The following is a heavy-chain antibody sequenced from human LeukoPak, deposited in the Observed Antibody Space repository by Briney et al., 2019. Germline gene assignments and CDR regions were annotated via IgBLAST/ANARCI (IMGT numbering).Heavy chain of an antibody. CDR2: INHSGST. CDR1: GGSFSGYY. CDR3: ARRGANYGDSGWFDP. D-gene: IGHD4-17*01. Sequence: SETLSLTCAVYGGSFSGYYWSWIRQPPGKGLEWIGEINHSGSTNYNPSLKSRVTISVDTYKNQFSLKLSSVTAADTAVYYCARRGANYGDSGWFDPWGQGTLVTVSS. J-gene: IGHJ5*02. V-gene: IGHV4-34*01.